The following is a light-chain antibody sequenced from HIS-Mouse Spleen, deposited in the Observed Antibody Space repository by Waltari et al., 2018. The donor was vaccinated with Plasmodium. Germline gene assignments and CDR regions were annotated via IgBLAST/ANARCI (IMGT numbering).Light chain of an antibody. CDR3: YSTDSSGNHRV. Sequence: SYELTQPPSVSVSPGQTARITCSGDALPKNSAYLYQQKSGQAPVLVIYEDSKRPSGIPERFSGSSSGTMATLTISGVQVEDEADYYCYSTDSSGNHRVFGGGTKLTVL. CDR1: ALPKNS. J-gene: IGLJ3*02. CDR2: EDS. V-gene: IGLV3-10*01.